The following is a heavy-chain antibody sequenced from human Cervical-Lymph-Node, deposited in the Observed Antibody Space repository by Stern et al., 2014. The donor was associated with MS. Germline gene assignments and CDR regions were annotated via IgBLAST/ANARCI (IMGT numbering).Heavy chain of an antibody. Sequence: VQLVESGPGLVKPAGTLSLTCAVSGGSISGTAWWSWVRQPPGKGLEWIGEIYQSGGTHYNPSLKSRVPISLGKSKTQFSLNLSSVTAADTAVYYCTRNGYYCLDSWGQGTLVTVSS. CDR3: TRNGYYCLDS. CDR2: IYQSGGT. D-gene: IGHD4-17*01. CDR1: GGSISGTAW. J-gene: IGHJ4*02. V-gene: IGHV4-4*02.